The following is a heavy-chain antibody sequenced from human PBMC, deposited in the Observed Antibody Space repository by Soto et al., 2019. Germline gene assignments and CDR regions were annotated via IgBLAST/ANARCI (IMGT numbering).Heavy chain of an antibody. CDR3: ARVSGDYFDD. V-gene: IGHV3-23*01. D-gene: IGHD3-10*01. CDR2: ISGSGGAT. Sequence: SLRLSCAASGFTFNNYAMSWVRRAPGKGLEWVSAISGSGGATYYADSVKGRFTISRDNPKNTLYLQMNSLRAEDTAVYYCARVSGDYFDDWGQGTLVTVSS. J-gene: IGHJ4*02. CDR1: GFTFNNYA.